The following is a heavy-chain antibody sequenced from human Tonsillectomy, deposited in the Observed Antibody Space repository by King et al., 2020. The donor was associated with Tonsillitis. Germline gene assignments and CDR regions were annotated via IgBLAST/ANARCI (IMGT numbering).Heavy chain of an antibody. D-gene: IGHD3-3*01. Sequence: QLVQSGGGLVQPGRSLRLSCAASGFTFNDYAMHWVRQAPGKGLEWVSGISSNSDTIDYADSVKGRFTISRDNAKNSLYLQMNSLIPEDTALYYCAKEPGLYYDFWSGYDGLDPWGQGTLVIVSA. CDR1: GFTFNDYA. J-gene: IGHJ5*02. CDR2: ISSNSDTI. V-gene: IGHV3-9*01. CDR3: AKEPGLYYDFWSGYDGLDP.